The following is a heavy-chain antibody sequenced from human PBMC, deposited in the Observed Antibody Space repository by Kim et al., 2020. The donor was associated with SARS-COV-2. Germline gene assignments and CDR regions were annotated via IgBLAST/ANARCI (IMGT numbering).Heavy chain of an antibody. CDR2: ISYDGSNK. CDR1: GFTFSSYG. V-gene: IGHV3-30*18. Sequence: GGSLRLSCAASGFTFSSYGMHWVRQAPGKGLEWVAVISYDGSNKYYADSVKGRFTISRDNSKNTLYLQMNSLRAEDTAVYYCAKAGGGGVYDILTGYYGRLGYYYGMDVWGQGTTVTVSS. CDR3: AKAGGGGVYDILTGYYGRLGYYYGMDV. D-gene: IGHD3-9*01. J-gene: IGHJ6*02.